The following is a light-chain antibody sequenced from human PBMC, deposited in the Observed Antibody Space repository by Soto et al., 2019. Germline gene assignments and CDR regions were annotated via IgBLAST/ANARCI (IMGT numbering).Light chain of an antibody. CDR3: QHANSFPWT. CDR2: AAA. V-gene: IGKV1-12*01. CDR1: QAVSTW. J-gene: IGKJ1*01. Sequence: DIQMTQSPSFVSASVGDRVTITCRASQAVSTWLAWYQQKPGKAPKLLICAAASLQSGVPSRFSGSGSGTDFTLTISSLQPEDFATYYCQHANSFPWTFGQGTKVDIK.